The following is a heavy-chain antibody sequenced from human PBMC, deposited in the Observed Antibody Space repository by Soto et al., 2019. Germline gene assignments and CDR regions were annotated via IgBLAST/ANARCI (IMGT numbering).Heavy chain of an antibody. V-gene: IGHV3-23*01. CDR2: ISGSGGST. Sequence: GGSLRLSCTASGFTFSNFAMTWVRQAPWKGLEWVSGISGSGGSTFYAGSVRGRFAISRDNSKNTLYLQMNGLRAEDTAVYYCALRYCSRTTCPPLNSYFYMDIWGKGTTVTVSS. J-gene: IGHJ6*03. D-gene: IGHD2-2*01. CDR1: GFTFSNFA. CDR3: ALRYCSRTTCPPLNSYFYMDI.